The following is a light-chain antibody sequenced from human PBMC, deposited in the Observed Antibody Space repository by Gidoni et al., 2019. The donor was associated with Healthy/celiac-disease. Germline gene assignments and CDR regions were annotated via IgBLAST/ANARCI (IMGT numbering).Light chain of an antibody. CDR3: QQRSNWPPLT. CDR2: DAS. V-gene: IGKV3-11*01. Sequence: PGERATLSCRASQSVSSYLAWYQQKPGQAPRLLIYDASNRATGIPARFSGSGSGTDFTRTISSQEPEDFAVYYCQQRSNWPPLTFGGGTKVEIK. CDR1: QSVSSY. J-gene: IGKJ4*01.